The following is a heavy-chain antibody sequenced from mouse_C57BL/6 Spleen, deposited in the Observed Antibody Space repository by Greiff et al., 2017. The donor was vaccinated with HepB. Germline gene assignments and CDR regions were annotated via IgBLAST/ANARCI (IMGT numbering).Heavy chain of an antibody. CDR3: ARYDYGKDY. Sequence: VKVVESGAELARPGASVKLSCKASGYTFTSYGISWVKQRTGQGLEWIGEIYPRSGNTYYNEKFKGKATLTADKSSSTAYMELRSLTSEDSAVYFCARYDYGKDYWGQGTTLTVSS. J-gene: IGHJ2*01. V-gene: IGHV1-81*01. D-gene: IGHD1-1*01. CDR1: GYTFTSYG. CDR2: IYPRSGNT.